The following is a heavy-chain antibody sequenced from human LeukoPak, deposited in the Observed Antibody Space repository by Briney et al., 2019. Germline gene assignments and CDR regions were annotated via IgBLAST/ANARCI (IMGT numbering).Heavy chain of an antibody. CDR2: IYSGGST. J-gene: IGHJ4*02. V-gene: IGHV3-66*01. D-gene: IGHD5-18*01. Sequence: PGGSLRLSCAASGFTFDDYAMHWVRQAPGKGLEWVSVIYSGGSTYYADSVKGRFTISRDNSKNTLYLQMNSLRAEDTAVYYCARDGYSFGHDFDYWGQGTLVTVSS. CDR1: GFTFDDYA. CDR3: ARDGYSFGHDFDY.